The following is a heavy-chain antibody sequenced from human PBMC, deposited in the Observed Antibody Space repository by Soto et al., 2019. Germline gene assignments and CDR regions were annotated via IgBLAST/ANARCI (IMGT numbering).Heavy chain of an antibody. V-gene: IGHV5-10-1*01. CDR1: GYSFTIYW. J-gene: IGHJ6*02. CDR2: IDPSDSYT. D-gene: IGHD3-22*01. CDR3: ARXGDDSSGYYPYYYGMDV. Sequence: GESLKISCKGSGYSFTIYWISWVRQMPGKGLEWMGRIDPSDSYTNYSPSFQGHVTISADKSISTAYLQWSSLKASDTAMYYCARXGDDSSGYYPYYYGMDVWGQGTTVTVSS.